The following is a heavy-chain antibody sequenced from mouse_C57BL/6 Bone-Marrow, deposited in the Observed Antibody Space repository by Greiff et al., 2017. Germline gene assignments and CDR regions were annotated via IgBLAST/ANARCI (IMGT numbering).Heavy chain of an antibody. Sequence: QVQLKESGADLARPGASVKLSCKASGYTFTSYGIRWVKQRTGQGLEWIGEICPRSGNTYYNEKFKGKVTLTGDKSSSTVYMEIRSLTSEDSAVYFCARDSSGPGFAYWGQGTRVTVSA. V-gene: IGHV1-81*01. CDR1: GYTFTSYG. CDR2: ICPRSGNT. CDR3: ARDSSGPGFAY. J-gene: IGHJ3*01. D-gene: IGHD3-2*02.